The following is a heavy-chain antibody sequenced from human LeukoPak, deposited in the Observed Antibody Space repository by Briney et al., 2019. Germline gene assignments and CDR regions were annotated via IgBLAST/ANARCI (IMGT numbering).Heavy chain of an antibody. CDR1: GYTFTGYY. CDR3: ARAPSSTSCPNI. J-gene: IGHJ3*02. Sequence: GASVKVSCNASGYTFTGYYMHWVRQAPGQRLEWMGWINPNSGGTNYAQKFQGRVTMTRDTAISTAYMELSRLRSDDTAVYYCARAPSSTSCPNIWGQGTMVTVSS. CDR2: INPNSGGT. D-gene: IGHD2-2*01. V-gene: IGHV1-2*02.